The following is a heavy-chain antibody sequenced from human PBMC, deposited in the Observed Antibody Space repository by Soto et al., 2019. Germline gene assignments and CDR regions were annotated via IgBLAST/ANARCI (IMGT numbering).Heavy chain of an antibody. CDR1: GGTFSSDE. CDR2: IIPVFGTP. V-gene: IGHV1-69*13. CDR3: ARAFRRIAARHPGRTALDHNN. Sequence: ASVKVSCKASGGTFSSDEISGVRQAPGQGLEWMGGIIPVFGTPNYAQKFQGRVTITADESTATVYMELSSLRSDDTAVYYCARAFRRIAARHPGRTALDHNNWGQGTLVTVS. D-gene: IGHD6-6*01. J-gene: IGHJ4*02.